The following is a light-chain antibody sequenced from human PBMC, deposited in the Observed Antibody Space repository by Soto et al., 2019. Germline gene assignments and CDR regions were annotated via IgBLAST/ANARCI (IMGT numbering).Light chain of an antibody. CDR3: QQTYTTPEIT. CDR2: AAS. CDR1: QSISRY. J-gene: IGKJ5*01. V-gene: IGKV1-39*01. Sequence: DIQMTQSPSSLSASFGDRITITCRASQSISRYLNWYQHKPGKAPKLLINAASSLERGVPSRFSGGGSGTDFTLTISSLQPEDFAIYYCQQTYTTPEITFGQGTRLEIK.